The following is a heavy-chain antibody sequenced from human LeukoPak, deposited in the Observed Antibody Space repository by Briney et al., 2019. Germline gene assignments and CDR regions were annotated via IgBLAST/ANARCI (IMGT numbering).Heavy chain of an antibody. CDR3: ASYYYDSSGYYYYYYYMDV. V-gene: IGHV1-46*01. D-gene: IGHD3-22*01. Sequence: ASVKVSCKASGYTFTSYYMHWVRQAPGQGLEWMGIINPSGGSTSYAQKFQGRVTMTRDMSTSTAYMELSSLRSEDTAVYYCASYYYDSSGYYYYYYYMDVWGKGTTVTVSS. J-gene: IGHJ6*03. CDR2: INPSGGST. CDR1: GYTFTSYY.